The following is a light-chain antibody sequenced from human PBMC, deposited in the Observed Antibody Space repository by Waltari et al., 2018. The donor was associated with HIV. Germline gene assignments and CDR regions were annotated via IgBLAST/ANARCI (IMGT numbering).Light chain of an antibody. V-gene: IGLV2-8*01. J-gene: IGLJ2*01. CDR3: SSDAGSNSLVV. Sequence: QSALTQPPSASGSPGQSVTISCTGNSSDVGGYNYVSWYQQPPGKAPKLMIYEVSKRPAGVPVRCSGAKSGSTDSLNVSGRQAEDEADYYCSSDAGSNSLVVFGGGAKLTVL. CDR2: EVS. CDR1: SSDVGGYNY.